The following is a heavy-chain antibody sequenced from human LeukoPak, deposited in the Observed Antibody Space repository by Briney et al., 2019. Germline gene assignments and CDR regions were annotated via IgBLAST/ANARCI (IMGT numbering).Heavy chain of an antibody. CDR1: GYTFTGYY. J-gene: IGHJ4*02. CDR3: AREDNLGSGSSPIDY. D-gene: IGHD6-19*01. CDR2: INPNSGGT. V-gene: IGHV1-2*06. Sequence: GASVKVSCKASGYTFTGYYMDWVRQAPGQGLEWMGRINPNSGGTNYAQKFQGRVTMTRDTSISTAYMELSRLRSDDTAVYYCAREDNLGSGSSPIDYWGQGTLDTVSS.